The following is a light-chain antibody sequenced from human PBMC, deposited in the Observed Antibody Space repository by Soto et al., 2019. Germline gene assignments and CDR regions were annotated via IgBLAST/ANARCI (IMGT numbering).Light chain of an antibody. CDR1: QSVNSN. V-gene: IGKV3-15*01. CDR2: GAS. CDR3: QQYKNWPPVT. Sequence: ETVMTQSPATLSVSLGERATLSCRASQSVNSNLSWYQQKPGHAPRLLIYGASISATGVPARFSGSGSGTDFTLTISSLQPEDFAVYFCQQYKNWPPVTFGRGTKVEIK. J-gene: IGKJ4*01.